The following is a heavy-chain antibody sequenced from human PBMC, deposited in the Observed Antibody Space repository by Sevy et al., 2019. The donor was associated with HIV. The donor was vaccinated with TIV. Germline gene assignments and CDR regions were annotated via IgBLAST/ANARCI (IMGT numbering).Heavy chain of an antibody. V-gene: IGHV3-21*01. J-gene: IGHJ6*02. CDR3: ARAGGLVDGGMDV. D-gene: IGHD3-16*01. CDR1: GFTFSNYN. CDR2: ITSSSKFK. Sequence: GGSLRLSCAASGFTFSNYNMNWVRQAPGKGLEWVSSITSSSKFKYYADSLKGRLTISRDDAKNSVFLQINSLRVEDTAVYYCARAGGLVDGGMDVWGQGITVTVSS.